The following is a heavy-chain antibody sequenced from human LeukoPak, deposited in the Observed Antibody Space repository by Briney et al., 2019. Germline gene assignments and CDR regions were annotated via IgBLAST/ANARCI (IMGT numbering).Heavy chain of an antibody. J-gene: IGHJ6*02. CDR2: IYIGGST. V-gene: IGHV3-53*01. CDR1: GFTLSSNY. CDR3: ARSPRLVLDYHYGMDV. Sequence: PGGSLRLSCAASGFTLSSNYMSWVPQAPGEGLEWVSGIYIGGSTYYSDSVTGRFTISRDNPKKTLYLQMNSLRADDTAVYYWARSPRLVLDYHYGMDVWGRGTTLTVSS. D-gene: IGHD3-3*02.